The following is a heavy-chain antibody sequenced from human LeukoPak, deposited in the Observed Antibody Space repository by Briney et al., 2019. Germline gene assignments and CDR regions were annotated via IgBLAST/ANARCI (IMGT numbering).Heavy chain of an antibody. J-gene: IGHJ4*02. CDR3: AKDLPPCSSTGCYAGAPTCFDY. CDR1: GFTFSSYA. V-gene: IGHV3-23*01. CDR2: ISGSGGST. D-gene: IGHD2-2*01. Sequence: TGGSLRLSCAASGFTFSSYAMSWVRQAPGKGLEWVSAISGSGGSTYYADSVKGRFTISRDNSKNTLSLQMNSLRAEDTAVYYCAKDLPPCSSTGCYAGAPTCFDYWGEGTLGTVSS.